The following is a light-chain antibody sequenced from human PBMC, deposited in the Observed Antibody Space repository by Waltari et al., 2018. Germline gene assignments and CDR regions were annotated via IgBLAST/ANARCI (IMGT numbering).Light chain of an antibody. CDR2: ASS. CDR1: QSVSSTY. J-gene: IGKJ1*01. Sequence: EIVLTQSPGTLSMSPGEGATLSCRASQSVSSTYIAWYQQRPGQAPRLLIYASSSRATGIPDRFSGSGSATDFTLTISRLEPEDFAVYYCQQYDGLPHTFGQGTKVEMK. V-gene: IGKV3-20*01. CDR3: QQYDGLPHT.